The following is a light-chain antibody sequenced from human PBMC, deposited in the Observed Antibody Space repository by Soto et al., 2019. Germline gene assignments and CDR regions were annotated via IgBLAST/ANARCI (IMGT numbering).Light chain of an antibody. CDR1: QSVSSNY. J-gene: IGKJ1*01. CDR2: GAS. CDR3: QQYGSSPCT. V-gene: IGKV3-20*01. Sequence: EIVLTQSPGTLSLSPGERATLSCRASQSVSSNYLAWYQQKPGQAPRLLIYGASSRATGIPDRFSGSGSGTDFTLTISRLEPEDCAVYYCQQYGSSPCTFGQGTKVEIK.